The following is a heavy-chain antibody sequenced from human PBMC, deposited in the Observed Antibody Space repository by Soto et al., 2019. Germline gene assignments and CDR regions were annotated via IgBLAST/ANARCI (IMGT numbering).Heavy chain of an antibody. CDR1: GFTFSSFV. CDR2: LTGSGDST. V-gene: IGHV3-23*01. Sequence: EVQLLESGGGLVQPGGSLRLSCAASGFTFSSFVMTWVRQAPGKGLEWVPSLTGSGDSTYYADSVKGRFTISRDNSKNTLYLQMNSLRADDTALYYCAKGTAVTTGDMAYWGQGTLVTVSS. J-gene: IGHJ4*02. D-gene: IGHD4-17*01. CDR3: AKGTAVTTGDMAY.